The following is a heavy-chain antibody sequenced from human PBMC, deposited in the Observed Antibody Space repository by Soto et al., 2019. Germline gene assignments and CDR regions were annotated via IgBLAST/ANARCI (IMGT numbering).Heavy chain of an antibody. Sequence: QVQLQQWGAGLLKPSATLSLTCAVYGGSFSGYYWSWIRQPPGKGLEWIGEINHSGSTNYNPSLKSRVTITVDTSKNQFSLQLSYVTAADTAVYYCARKGAAGTRAPYYYSGMDVSGQETTLTVS. D-gene: IGHD6-13*01. J-gene: IGHJ6*02. CDR1: GGSFSGYY. CDR3: ARKGAAGTRAPYYYSGMDV. CDR2: INHSGST. V-gene: IGHV4-34*01.